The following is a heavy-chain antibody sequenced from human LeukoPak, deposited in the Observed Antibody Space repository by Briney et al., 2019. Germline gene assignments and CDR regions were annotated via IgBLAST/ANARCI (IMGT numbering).Heavy chain of an antibody. CDR2: ISAYNGNT. V-gene: IGHV1-18*04. Sequence: GASVKVSCKASGYTFTSYGISWVRQAPGQGLEWMGWISAYNGNTNYAQKLQDRVTMTTDTSTSTAYMELRSLRSDDTAVYYCARDRYDILTGYYFEDAFDIWGQGTMVTVSS. CDR3: ARDRYDILTGYYFEDAFDI. D-gene: IGHD3-9*01. J-gene: IGHJ3*02. CDR1: GYTFTSYG.